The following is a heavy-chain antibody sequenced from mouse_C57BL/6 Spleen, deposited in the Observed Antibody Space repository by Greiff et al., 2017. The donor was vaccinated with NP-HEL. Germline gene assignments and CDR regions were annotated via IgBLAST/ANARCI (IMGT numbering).Heavy chain of an antibody. J-gene: IGHJ2*01. Sequence: EVQGVESGGGLVQPGGSLKLSCAASGFTFSSYGMSWVRQTPDKRLELVATINSNGGSTYYPDSVKGRFTISRDNAKNTLYLQMSSLKSEDTAMYDCERMARTINWGQGTTLTVSS. CDR3: ERMARTIN. CDR1: GFTFSSYG. CDR2: INSNGGST. V-gene: IGHV5-6-3*01.